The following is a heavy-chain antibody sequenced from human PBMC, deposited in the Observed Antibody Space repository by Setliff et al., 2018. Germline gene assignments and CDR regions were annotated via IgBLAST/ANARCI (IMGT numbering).Heavy chain of an antibody. CDR3: ARGGVLGTGDFDY. CDR2: TSNLGIT. D-gene: IGHD3-16*01. Sequence: PSETLSLTCTVSGASINSGTYYWAWIRQPPGKGLEWIGYTSNLGITSYNPSLKGRVTISVDTSKSQFSLKLSSVTAADTAVYFCARGGVLGTGDFDYWGQGTLVTVSS. J-gene: IGHJ4*02. CDR1: GASINSGTYY. V-gene: IGHV4-61*01.